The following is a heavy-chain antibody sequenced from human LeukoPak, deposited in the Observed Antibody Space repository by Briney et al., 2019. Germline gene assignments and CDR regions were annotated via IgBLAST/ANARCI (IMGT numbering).Heavy chain of an antibody. Sequence: GGSLRLSCAASGFTFSDYYMSWIRQAPGKGLEGVSYISSSGSTIYYADSVKGRFTISRDNAKNSLYLQMNSLRAEDTAVYYCARDYDSSGYDAFDIWGQGAMVTVSS. CDR2: ISSSGSTI. D-gene: IGHD3-22*01. V-gene: IGHV3-11*01. CDR1: GFTFSDYY. J-gene: IGHJ3*02. CDR3: ARDYDSSGYDAFDI.